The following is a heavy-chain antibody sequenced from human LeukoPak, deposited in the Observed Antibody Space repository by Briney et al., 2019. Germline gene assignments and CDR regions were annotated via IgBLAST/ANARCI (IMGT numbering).Heavy chain of an antibody. CDR1: GGSFSGYY. D-gene: IGHD2-15*01. CDR2: INHSGST. CDR3: AREYCSGGSCLTDY. J-gene: IGHJ4*02. V-gene: IGHV4-34*01. Sequence: NPSETLSPTCVVYGGSFSGYYWSWIRQPPGKGLEWIGEINHSGSTNYNPSLKSRVTISVDTSKNQFSLKLSSVTAADTAVYYCAREYCSGGSCLTDYWGQGTLVTVSS.